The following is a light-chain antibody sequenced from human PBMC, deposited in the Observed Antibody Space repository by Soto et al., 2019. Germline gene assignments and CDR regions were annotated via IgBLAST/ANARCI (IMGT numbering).Light chain of an antibody. CDR2: DAS. CDR3: QQYNSYPFT. J-gene: IGKJ4*01. CDR1: QSISSW. V-gene: IGKV1-5*01. Sequence: DIQMTQSPSSLSASLEDRVTITSLASQSISSWVAWYQQKPGKAPKLLIDDASSLESGVPSRFSGSGSGTEFTLTISSLQADDFATYYCQQYNSYPFTFGGGTKVDI.